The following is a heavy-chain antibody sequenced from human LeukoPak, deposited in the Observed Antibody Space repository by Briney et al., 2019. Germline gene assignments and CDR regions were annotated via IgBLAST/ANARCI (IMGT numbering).Heavy chain of an antibody. CDR3: ARGLDGAVAGTLGATTDY. CDR2: IKQDGSEK. V-gene: IGHV3-7*01. Sequence: PGGSLRLSCAASGFTFSSYAMHWVRQAPGKGLEWVANIKQDGSEKYYVDSVKGRFTISRDNAKNSLYLQMNSLRAEDTAVYYCARGLDGAVAGTLGATTDYWGQGTLVTVSS. D-gene: IGHD6-19*01. CDR1: GFTFSSYA. J-gene: IGHJ4*02.